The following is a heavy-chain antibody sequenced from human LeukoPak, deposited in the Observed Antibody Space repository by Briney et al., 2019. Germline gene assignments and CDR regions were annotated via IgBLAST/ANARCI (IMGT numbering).Heavy chain of an antibody. Sequence: GGSLRLSCAASGFTFSSYAISWVRQAPGKGLEWVSAISGSGGSTYYADSVKGRFTISRDNSKNTLYLQMNSLRAEDTAVYYCAKDYYDSSGYSGGDYFDYWGQGTLVTVSS. CDR3: AKDYYDSSGYSGGDYFDY. D-gene: IGHD3-22*01. CDR1: GFTFSSYA. V-gene: IGHV3-23*01. CDR2: ISGSGGST. J-gene: IGHJ4*02.